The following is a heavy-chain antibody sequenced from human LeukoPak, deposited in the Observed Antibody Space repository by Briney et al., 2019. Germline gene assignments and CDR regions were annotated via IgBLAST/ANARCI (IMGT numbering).Heavy chain of an antibody. CDR2: IYPGDSDT. V-gene: IGHV5-51*01. Sequence: GESLKISCKGSGYSFTSYWIAWVRQIPGKGLEWMGIIYPGDSDTRYSPSFQGQVPSSADKSISTAYLQWSSLKAPDTAMYYCARPIAARPERFDIWGQGTMVTVSS. CDR3: ARPIAARPERFDI. CDR1: GYSFTSYW. J-gene: IGHJ3*02. D-gene: IGHD6-6*01.